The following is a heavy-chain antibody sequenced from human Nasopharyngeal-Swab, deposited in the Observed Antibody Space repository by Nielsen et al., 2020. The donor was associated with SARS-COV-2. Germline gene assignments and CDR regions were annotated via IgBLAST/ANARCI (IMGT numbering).Heavy chain of an antibody. CDR2: INAGNGNT. CDR1: GYTYTRYA. Sequence: GGSLRLSCAASGYTYTRYAMHWVHQAPGQRLEWMGWINAGNGNTKYSQKFQGRVTITRDTSASTAYMELSSLRSEDTAVYYCARDLAYCGGDCYALDAFDIWGQGTMVTVSS. CDR3: ARDLAYCGGDCYALDAFDI. D-gene: IGHD2-21*02. J-gene: IGHJ3*02. V-gene: IGHV1-3*01.